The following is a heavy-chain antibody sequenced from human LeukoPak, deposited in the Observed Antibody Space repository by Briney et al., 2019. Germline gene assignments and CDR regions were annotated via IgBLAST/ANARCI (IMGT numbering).Heavy chain of an antibody. Sequence: GGSLRLSCAVTGFSFTNYWMHWVRQDPGKGLVWVSYVSSDGSVTKYADSVKGRFTISRDNAVNTLYLQMNSLRVEDTAVYYCVRGSLRLPRSTPDYWGQGTLVTVSS. CDR1: GFSFTNYW. D-gene: IGHD2-21*02. J-gene: IGHJ4*02. CDR2: VSSDGSVT. CDR3: VRGSLRLPRSTPDY. V-gene: IGHV3-74*03.